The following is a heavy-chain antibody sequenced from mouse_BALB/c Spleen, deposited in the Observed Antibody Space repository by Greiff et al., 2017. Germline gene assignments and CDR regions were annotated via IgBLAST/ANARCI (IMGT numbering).Heavy chain of an antibody. V-gene: IGHV5-17*02. Sequence: VMLVESGGGLVQPGGSRKLSCAASGFTFSSFGMHWVRQAPEKGLEWVAYISSGSSTIYYADTVKGRFTISRDNPKNTLFLQMTSLRSEDTAMYYCARAQLGYYYAMDYWGQGTSVTVSS. CDR2: ISSGSSTI. CDR3: ARAQLGYYYAMDY. CDR1: GFTFSSFG. D-gene: IGHD4-1*02. J-gene: IGHJ4*01.